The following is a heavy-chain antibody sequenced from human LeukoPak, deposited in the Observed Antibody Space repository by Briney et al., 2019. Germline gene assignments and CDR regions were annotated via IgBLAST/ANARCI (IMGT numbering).Heavy chain of an antibody. J-gene: IGHJ1*01. D-gene: IGHD2-2*01. CDR2: ISSSSSTI. Sequence: GGSLRLSCASSEFRFSGYAMSWVRQAPGKGLEWVSYISSSSSTIYYADSVKGRFTISRDNAKNSLYLQMNSLRAEDTAVYYCAKDPLRYCSSTSCKLGYFQHWGQGTLVTVSS. CDR3: AKDPLRYCSSTSCKLGYFQH. V-gene: IGHV3-48*01. CDR1: EFRFSGYA.